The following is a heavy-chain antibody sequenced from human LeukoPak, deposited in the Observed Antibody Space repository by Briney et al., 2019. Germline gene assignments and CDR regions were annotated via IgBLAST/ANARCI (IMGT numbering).Heavy chain of an antibody. CDR3: ARYSSTWPYWYFDL. J-gene: IGHJ2*01. D-gene: IGHD6-13*01. CDR2: ISHSGST. Sequence: SQTLFLTCTVSGGSISSGGYSWSWIRQPPGKGLEWIGYISHSGSTYYKPSLKSRVTISVDRSNNQFSLKVTSVTAADTAVYYCARYSSTWPYWYFDLWGRGTLVTVSS. V-gene: IGHV4-30-2*01. CDR1: GGSISSGGYS.